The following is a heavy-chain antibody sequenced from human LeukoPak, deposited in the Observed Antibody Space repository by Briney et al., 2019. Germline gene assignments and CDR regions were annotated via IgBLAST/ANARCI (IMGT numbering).Heavy chain of an antibody. V-gene: IGHV1-8*03. J-gene: IGHJ4*02. Sequence: ASVKVSCKASGYTFTSYDINWVRQATGQGLEWMGWMNPNSGNTGYAQKFQGRVTITRNTSISTAYMELSSLRSEDTAVYYCARVGVAAAGTILAYFDYWGQGTLVTVSS. CDR1: GYTFTSYD. CDR3: ARVGVAAAGTILAYFDY. CDR2: MNPNSGNT. D-gene: IGHD6-13*01.